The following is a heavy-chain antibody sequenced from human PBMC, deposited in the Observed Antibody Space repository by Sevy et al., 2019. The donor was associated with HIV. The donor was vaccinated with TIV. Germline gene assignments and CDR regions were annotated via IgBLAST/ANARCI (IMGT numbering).Heavy chain of an antibody. CDR1: GYTFTGQY. CDR3: ARDRRFRGYSYGSFDY. Sequence: ASVKVSCKASGYTFTGQYIHWVRQAPGQGLEWMGWINPNSGGTNYRQDFQGRVTLTSDTSITTAYMELSGLKSADTAIFSCARDRRFRGYSYGSFDYWGQGTLVTVSS. D-gene: IGHD5-18*01. CDR2: INPNSGGT. V-gene: IGHV1-2*02. J-gene: IGHJ4*02.